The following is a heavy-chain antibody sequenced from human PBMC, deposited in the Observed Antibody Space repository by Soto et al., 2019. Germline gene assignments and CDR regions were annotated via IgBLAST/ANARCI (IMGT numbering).Heavy chain of an antibody. Sequence: SVKVSCKASGGTISSYAISWVRQAPGQGLEWMGGIIPIFGTANYAQKFQGRVAITADESTSTAYMELSSLRSEDTAVYYCARRCSGYVGGMDVWGQGTTVTVSS. J-gene: IGHJ6*02. CDR3: ARRCSGYVGGMDV. CDR1: GGTISSYA. CDR2: IIPIFGTA. D-gene: IGHD5-12*01. V-gene: IGHV1-69*13.